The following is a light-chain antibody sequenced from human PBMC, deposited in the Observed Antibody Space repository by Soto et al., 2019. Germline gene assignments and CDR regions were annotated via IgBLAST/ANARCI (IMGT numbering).Light chain of an antibody. J-gene: IGKJ5*01. CDR3: QQYGSSPIT. CDR2: GAS. V-gene: IGKV3-20*01. Sequence: EIVMTQSPATLSVSPGERATLSCRASQSVSSSLAWYQQKPGQAPRLLISGASSRAAGIPDRFSGSGSGTDFTLTISRLEPEDFALYYCQQYGSSPITFGQGTRLEIK. CDR1: QSVSSS.